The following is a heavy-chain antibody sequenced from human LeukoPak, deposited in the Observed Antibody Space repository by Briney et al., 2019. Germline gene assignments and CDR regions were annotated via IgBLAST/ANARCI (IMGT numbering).Heavy chain of an antibody. Sequence: KSSETLSLTCTVSGGSISSGDYYWSWIRQPPGKGLEWIGYIYYSGSTYYNPSPKSRVTISVDTSKNQFSLKLSSVTAADTAVYYCARDAPPVHYYDSSGYYRNFDYWGQGTLVTVSS. CDR3: ARDAPPVHYYDSSGYYRNFDY. J-gene: IGHJ4*02. CDR2: IYYSGST. V-gene: IGHV4-30-4*01. CDR1: GGSISSGDYY. D-gene: IGHD3-22*01.